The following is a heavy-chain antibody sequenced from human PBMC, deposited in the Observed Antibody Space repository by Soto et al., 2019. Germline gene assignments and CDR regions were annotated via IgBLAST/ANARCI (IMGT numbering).Heavy chain of an antibody. Sequence: ASLEISFKGSVYSYTSYWIILVRQIPGKGLEWMGRIDPSDSYTNYSPSFQGHVTISADKSISTAYLQWSSLKASDTAMYYCARHYCSSTSCGIYYYYYGMDVWGQGTTVTVSS. J-gene: IGHJ6*02. CDR2: IDPSDSYT. CDR3: ARHYCSSTSCGIYYYYYGMDV. CDR1: VYSYTSYW. D-gene: IGHD2-2*01. V-gene: IGHV5-10-1*01.